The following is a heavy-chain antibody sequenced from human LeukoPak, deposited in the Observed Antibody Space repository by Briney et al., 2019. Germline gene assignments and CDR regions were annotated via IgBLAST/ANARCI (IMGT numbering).Heavy chain of an antibody. CDR1: GFTFDDYA. CDR2: ISRNSGSI. D-gene: IGHD5-24*01. V-gene: IGHV3-9*01. Sequence: GRSLRLSCAASGFTFDDYAMHWVRQAPGKGLEWVSGISRNSGSIRYADSVKGPFTISRDNAKNSLYLQMNSVRAEDTALYYCAKGGVEMATISDFDYWGQGTLVTVSS. CDR3: AKGGVEMATISDFDY. J-gene: IGHJ4*02.